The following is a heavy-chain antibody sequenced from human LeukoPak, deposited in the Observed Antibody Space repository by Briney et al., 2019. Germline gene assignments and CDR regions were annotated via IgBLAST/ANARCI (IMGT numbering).Heavy chain of an antibody. CDR3: TTPGVAAKPDDAFDI. V-gene: IGHV3-30*03. J-gene: IGHJ3*02. Sequence: GRSLRLSCAASGFTFSSYGMHWVRQAPGKGLEWVAVISYDGSNKYYADSVKGRFTISRDNSKNTLYLQMNSLKTEDTAVYYCTTPGVAAKPDDAFDIWGQGTMVTVSS. CDR1: GFTFSSYG. CDR2: ISYDGSNK. D-gene: IGHD6-19*01.